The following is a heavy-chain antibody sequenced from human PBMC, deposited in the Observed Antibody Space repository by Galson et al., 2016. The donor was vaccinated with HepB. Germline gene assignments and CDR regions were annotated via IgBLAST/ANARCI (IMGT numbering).Heavy chain of an antibody. CDR2: IYWDDDK. CDR3: AHSRVGATGDYYYGMDV. V-gene: IGHV2-5*02. D-gene: IGHD1-26*01. Sequence: LVKPTQTLTLTCTFSGFSVSTSGVGVGWIRQSPGKALEWLALIYWDDDKRYSPSLKSRLTITKDTSKNQVVLTMTNMDPVDTATCYCAHSRVGATGDYYYGMDVWGQGTTVTVS. J-gene: IGHJ6*02. CDR1: GFSVSTSGVG.